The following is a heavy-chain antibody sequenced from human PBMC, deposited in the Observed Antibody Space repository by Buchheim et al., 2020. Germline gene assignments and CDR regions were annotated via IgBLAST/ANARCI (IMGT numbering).Heavy chain of an antibody. J-gene: IGHJ5*02. CDR1: VFTFSSYI. CDR2: ISSSSSTI. V-gene: IGHV3-48*02. CDR3: ARDRTQDFSFVGWFDP. Sequence: EVQLVESVGGLLQPGGSLRLSCAASVFTFSSYIMNWVRQAPGKGLEWVSYISSSSSTIYYADSVKGRFTLSRDNAKNSLYLQMNSLRDEDTAVYYCARDRTQDFSFVGWFDPWGQGTL. D-gene: IGHD3-3*01.